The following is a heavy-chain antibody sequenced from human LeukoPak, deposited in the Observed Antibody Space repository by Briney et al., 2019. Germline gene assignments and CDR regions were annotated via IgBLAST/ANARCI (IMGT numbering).Heavy chain of an antibody. J-gene: IGHJ4*02. CDR1: GYSISSGYY. D-gene: IGHD3-22*01. CDR3: ARIGYYDSSGYPDY. V-gene: IGHV4-38-2*01. CDR2: IYHSGST. Sequence: SETLSLTCAVSGYSISSGYYWGWIRQPPGKGLEWIGSIYHSGSTYYNPSLKSRVTIPVDTSKNQFSLKLSSVTAADTAVYYCARIGYYDSSGYPDYWGQGTLVTVSS.